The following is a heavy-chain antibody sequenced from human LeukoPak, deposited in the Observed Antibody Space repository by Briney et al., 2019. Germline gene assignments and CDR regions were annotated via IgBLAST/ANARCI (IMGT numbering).Heavy chain of an antibody. CDR2: IASDGRHT. CDR3: ARERQDTVIHSGAFDI. CDR1: GFTFINYF. V-gene: IGHV3-30*04. D-gene: IGHD2-21*02. Sequence: GGSLSLSCAASGFTFINYFMHWVRQAPGKGLEWVADIASDGRHTFYVESVKGRFTISRDNSKNTLYLQMNSLGPEDTAVYFCARERQDTVIHSGAFDIWGQGTMVTVSS. J-gene: IGHJ3*02.